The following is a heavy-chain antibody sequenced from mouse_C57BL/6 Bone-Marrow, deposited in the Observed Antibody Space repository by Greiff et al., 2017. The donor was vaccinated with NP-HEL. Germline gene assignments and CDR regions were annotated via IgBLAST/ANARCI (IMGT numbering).Heavy chain of an antibody. CDR1: GYTFTDYN. V-gene: IGHV1-22*01. D-gene: IGHD1-1*01. J-gene: IGHJ2*01. CDR3: ASTTVVPFDY. Sequence: DVQLQESGPELVKPGASVKMSCKASGYTFTDYNMHWVKQSHGKSLEWIGYINPNNGGTSYNQKFKGKATLTVNKSSSTAYMELRSLTSEDSAVYYCASTTVVPFDYWGQGTTLTVSS. CDR2: INPNNGGT.